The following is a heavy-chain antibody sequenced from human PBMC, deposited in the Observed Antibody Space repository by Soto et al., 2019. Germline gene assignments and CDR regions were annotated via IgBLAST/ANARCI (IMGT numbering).Heavy chain of an antibody. V-gene: IGHV5-51*06. Sequence: EVQLVQSGTEVKKAGESLQISCKGSGYTFTTYWIGWVRQMTGKGLEWMGIIYPGDSDSRYSPSFQGQVTISADKSISTAYLQWSSLKAPYIAVYYCARLTDAHHGLYWGQGTLVSVSS. CDR2: IYPGDSDS. CDR1: GYTFTTYW. CDR3: ARLTDAHHGLY. D-gene: IGHD2-2*01. J-gene: IGHJ4*02.